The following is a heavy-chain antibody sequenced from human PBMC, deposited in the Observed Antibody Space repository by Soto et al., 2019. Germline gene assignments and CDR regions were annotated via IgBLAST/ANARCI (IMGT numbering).Heavy chain of an antibody. CDR1: GGSISSYY. V-gene: IGHV4-59*01. D-gene: IGHD6-13*01. J-gene: IGHJ4*02. CDR3: ARGFSSSWFPNFDY. Sequence: SETLSLTCTVSGGSISSYYWSWIRQPPGKGLEWIGYIYYSGSTNYNPSLKSRVTISVDTSKNQFSLKLSSVTAADTAVYYCARGFSSSWFPNFDYWGQGTLVTVSS. CDR2: IYYSGST.